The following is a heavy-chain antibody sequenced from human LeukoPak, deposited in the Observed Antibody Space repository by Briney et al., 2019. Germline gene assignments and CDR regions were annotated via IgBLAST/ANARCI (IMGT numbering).Heavy chain of an antibody. J-gene: IGHJ3*02. CDR1: GFTFSSYS. Sequence: GGSLRLSCAASGFTFSSYSMNWVRQAPGKGLEWVSYISSSSSTIYYADSVKGRFTISRDNAKNSLYLQVNSLRAEDTAVYYCARDPVAVTGTYAFDIWGQGTMVTVSS. D-gene: IGHD6-13*01. CDR3: ARDPVAVTGTYAFDI. CDR2: ISSSSSTI. V-gene: IGHV3-48*04.